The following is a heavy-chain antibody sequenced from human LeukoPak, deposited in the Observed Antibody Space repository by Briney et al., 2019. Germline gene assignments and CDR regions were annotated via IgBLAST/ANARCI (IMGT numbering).Heavy chain of an antibody. CDR2: ISNSGSTI. Sequence: GGSLRLSCAASGFTFSSYDMNWVRQAPGKGLEWVSYISNSGSTIYYADSVKGRFTISRDNAKKSLYLQMNSLRAEDTAIYYCATEPPLGDTSSYYFSYWGQGTVVTVSS. D-gene: IGHD3-22*01. CDR1: GFTFSSYD. CDR3: ATEPPLGDTSSYYFSY. J-gene: IGHJ4*02. V-gene: IGHV3-48*03.